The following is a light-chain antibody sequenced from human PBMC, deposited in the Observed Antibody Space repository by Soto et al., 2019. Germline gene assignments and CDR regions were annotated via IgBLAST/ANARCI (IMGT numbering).Light chain of an antibody. J-gene: IGKJ5*01. CDR1: RDIRDF. Sequence: ESQMTQSPSSVSVSVGERVTMTCQASRDIRDFLNWYQQKPGRAPKLLIYDASNLEAGVPTRFRGSGSGIDFTFTISRLQPEDIATYYCQQYENLPTFGQGTRLEIK. V-gene: IGKV1-33*01. CDR3: QQYENLPT. CDR2: DAS.